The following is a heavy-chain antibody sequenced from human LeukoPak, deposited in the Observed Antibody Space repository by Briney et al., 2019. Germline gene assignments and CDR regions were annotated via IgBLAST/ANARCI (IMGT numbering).Heavy chain of an antibody. Sequence: ASVKVSCKASGYTFTGYYMHWVRQAPGQGLELMGWINPSSGGTYYAQKFQGRVTMTRDTSISTAYMELSRLRSDDTALYYCARGSIWGDGYKSAFDYWGQGTLVTVSS. D-gene: IGHD5-24*01. J-gene: IGHJ4*02. CDR1: GYTFTGYY. CDR3: ARGSIWGDGYKSAFDY. CDR2: INPSSGGT. V-gene: IGHV1-2*02.